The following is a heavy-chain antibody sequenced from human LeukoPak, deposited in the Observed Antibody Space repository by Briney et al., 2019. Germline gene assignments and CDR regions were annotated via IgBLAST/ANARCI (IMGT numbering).Heavy chain of an antibody. J-gene: IGHJ6*03. V-gene: IGHV1-69*13. CDR1: GCTFSSYA. CDR3: AVFPRGGSSLYYYYYYMDV. D-gene: IGHD1-26*01. CDR2: IILIFGTA. Sequence: ASVEACCKASGCTFSSYAISWVRQSPGQGLGGMGGIILIFGTANYAQKFKGRVTITADESTSTAYMELSSLRSENTAVYYCAVFPRGGSSLYYYYYYMDVWGKGTTVTVSS.